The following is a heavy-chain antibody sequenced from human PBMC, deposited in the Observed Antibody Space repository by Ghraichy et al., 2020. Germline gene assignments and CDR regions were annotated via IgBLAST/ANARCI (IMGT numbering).Heavy chain of an antibody. V-gene: IGHV1-18*01. CDR3: ARGREGNDFGGPNAPDALNI. CDR2: ISVYSGNA. J-gene: IGHJ3*02. Sequence: ASVNVSCKASGYTFTSYDISWVRQAPGQGLEWMGWISVYSGNANYVQNLQGRVTMTRDRSTTTAYMELRSLRPDDTAVYYCARGREGNDFGGPNAPDALNIWGQGTKVTVSS. CDR1: GYTFTSYD. D-gene: IGHD4-23*01.